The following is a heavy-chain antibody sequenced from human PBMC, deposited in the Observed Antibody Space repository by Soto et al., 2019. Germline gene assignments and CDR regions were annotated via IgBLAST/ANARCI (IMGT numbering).Heavy chain of an antibody. CDR3: ARCSRDSGDIVATMPLDY. CDR1: GGSFIGYY. CDR2: INHSGST. V-gene: IGHV4-34*01. D-gene: IGHD5-12*01. J-gene: IGHJ4*02. Sequence: SETLSLTCAVYGGSFIGYYWSWIRQPPGQGLEWIGEINHSGSTNYNPSLTSRVTISVDTSKNQFSLKLRSVTAADTAVYYCARCSRDSGDIVATMPLDYWGQGTLVTVSS.